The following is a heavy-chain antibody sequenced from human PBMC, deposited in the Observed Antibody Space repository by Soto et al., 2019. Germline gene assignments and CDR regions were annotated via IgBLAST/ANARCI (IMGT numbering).Heavy chain of an antibody. Sequence: QVQLVQSGAEVKKPGASVKVSCKASGYTFTSYGISWVRQAPGQGLEWMGWISAYNGNTNYAQKLQGRVTMTTDTSTSTAYMELRSLRSDDTAVYYCARSAPNDSSGYYYVVGYYYGMDVWDQGTTVTVSS. D-gene: IGHD3-22*01. J-gene: IGHJ6*02. CDR3: ARSAPNDSSGYYYVVGYYYGMDV. CDR1: GYTFTSYG. V-gene: IGHV1-18*01. CDR2: ISAYNGNT.